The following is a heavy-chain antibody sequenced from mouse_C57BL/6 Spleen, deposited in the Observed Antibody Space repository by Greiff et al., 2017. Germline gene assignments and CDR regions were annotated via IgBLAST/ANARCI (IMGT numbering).Heavy chain of an antibody. D-gene: IGHD2-4*01. J-gene: IGHJ2*01. CDR2: IHPNSGST. V-gene: IGHV1-64*01. Sequence: QAQLQQPGAELVKPGASVKLSCKASGYTFTSYWMHWVKQRPGQGLEWIGMIHPNSGSTNYNEKFKSKATLTVDKSSSTAYMQLSSLTSEDSAVYYCARGDYEYYFDYWGQGTTLTVSS. CDR1: GYTFTSYW. CDR3: ARGDYEYYFDY.